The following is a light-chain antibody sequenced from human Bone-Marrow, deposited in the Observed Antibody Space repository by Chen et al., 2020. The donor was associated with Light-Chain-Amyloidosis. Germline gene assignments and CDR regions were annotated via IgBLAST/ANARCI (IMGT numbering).Light chain of an antibody. Sequence: QSALPHPPSASGSLGQSLTIPCAGTSGDLGGYDLVYWYQQHQGKAPKLMIHEGTTRPSGVPSRFSGSKSGNTASLTVSGLQAEDEADYYCCSFAGNDDWVFGGGTKLTVL. CDR2: EGT. CDR1: SGDLGGYDL. J-gene: IGLJ3*02. V-gene: IGLV2-8*01. CDR3: CSFAGNDDWV.